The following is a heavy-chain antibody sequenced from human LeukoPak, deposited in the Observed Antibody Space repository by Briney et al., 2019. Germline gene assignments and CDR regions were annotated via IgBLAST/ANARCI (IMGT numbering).Heavy chain of an antibody. Sequence: ASVKVSCKASGYTFTRFDINWVRQATGQGPEWMGWISAYNGNTNYAQKLQGRVTMTTDTSTSTAYMELWSLRSDDTAVYYCARDVKQWPSYYGMDVWGQGTTVTVSS. CDR2: ISAYNGNT. D-gene: IGHD6-19*01. J-gene: IGHJ6*02. CDR3: ARDVKQWPSYYGMDV. CDR1: GYTFTRFD. V-gene: IGHV1-18*01.